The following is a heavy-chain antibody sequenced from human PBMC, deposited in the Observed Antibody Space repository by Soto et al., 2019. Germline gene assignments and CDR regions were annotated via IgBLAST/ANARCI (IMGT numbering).Heavy chain of an antibody. CDR3: ARFSRYCSSTSCYFFYYYYYGMDV. D-gene: IGHD2-2*01. CDR1: GGSISSYY. CDR2: IYYSGST. J-gene: IGHJ6*02. Sequence: SETLSLTCTVSGGSISSYYWSWIRQPPGKGLEWIGYIYYSGSTNYNPSLKSRVTISVDTSKNQFSLKLSSVTAADTAVYYCARFSRYCSSTSCYFFYYYYYGMDVWGQGTTVTVSS. V-gene: IGHV4-59*01.